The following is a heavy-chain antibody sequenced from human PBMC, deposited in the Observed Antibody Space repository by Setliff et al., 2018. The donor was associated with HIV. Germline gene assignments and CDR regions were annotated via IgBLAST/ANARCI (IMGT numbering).Heavy chain of an antibody. D-gene: IGHD6-19*01. CDR1: GFTFSGYS. V-gene: IGHV3-21*01. J-gene: IGHJ4*02. CDR3: ARGGDSSASDH. Sequence: PGGSLRLSCAASGFTFSGYSMNWVRQAPGKGLKWVSTIRHSNPYEYYADSVKGRFTISRDNAKKSLYLQMNSLSAEDTAVYYCARGGDSSASDHWGQGTLVTVSS. CDR2: IRHSNPYE.